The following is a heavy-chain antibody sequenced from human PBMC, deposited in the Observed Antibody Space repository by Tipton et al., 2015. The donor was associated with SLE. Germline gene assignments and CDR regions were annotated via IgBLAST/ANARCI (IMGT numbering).Heavy chain of an antibody. CDR2: ISSSSSYI. CDR1: GFTFSSYS. J-gene: IGHJ2*01. Sequence: SLRLSCAASGFTFSSYSMNWVRQAPGKGLEWVSSISSSSSYIYYADSVKGRFTISRDNAKNSLYLQMNSLRAEDTAVYYCARDRRGWYFDLWGRGTLVTVSS. CDR3: ARDRRGWYFDL. D-gene: IGHD3-10*01. V-gene: IGHV3-21*01.